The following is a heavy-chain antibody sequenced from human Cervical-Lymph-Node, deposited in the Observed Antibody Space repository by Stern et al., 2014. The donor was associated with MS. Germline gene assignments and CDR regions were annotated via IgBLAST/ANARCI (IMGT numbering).Heavy chain of an antibody. J-gene: IGHJ4*02. CDR2: INQDESAK. Sequence: VQLVESGGGLVQPGGSLRLSCAASGFTFSKTWRSWVRQAPGKGLEWVANINQDESAKYYADSVKGRFTISGDNAKKSLYLQMSSLRVEDTAVYYCAREMTGSYDYWGQGTLVTVSS. CDR3: AREMTGSYDY. CDR1: GFTFSKTW. V-gene: IGHV3-7*01.